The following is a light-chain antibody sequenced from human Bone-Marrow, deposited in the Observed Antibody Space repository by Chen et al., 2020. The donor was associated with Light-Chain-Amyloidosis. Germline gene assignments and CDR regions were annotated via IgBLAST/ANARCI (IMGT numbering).Light chain of an antibody. V-gene: IGLV3-25*03. CDR1: DLPTKY. J-gene: IGLJ2*01. CDR3: QSADSSGTYEVI. Sequence: SYELPQPPAVSVSPGQPARITCSGDDLPTKYAYWYQQKPRQAPVLVIHRDTERPSGISARFSGSSSGTTATLTISGGQAEDEADYHCQSADSSGTYEVIFGGGTKLTVL. CDR2: RDT.